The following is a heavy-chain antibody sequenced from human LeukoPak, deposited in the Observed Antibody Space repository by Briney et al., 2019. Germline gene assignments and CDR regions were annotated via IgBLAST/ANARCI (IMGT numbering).Heavy chain of an antibody. CDR3: ARCYTYGTTWFGGLDV. D-gene: IGHD3-10*01. Sequence: GGSLRLSCAASGFTFSSNTMTWVRQVSGKGLEWVSSIRGGGSDTHCAGTVRGRFTISRDNSKNTLYLQMNSLRAEDTAVYYCARCYTYGTTWFGGLDVWGQGTTVTVSS. CDR2: IRGGGSDT. V-gene: IGHV3-23*01. CDR1: GFTFSSNT. J-gene: IGHJ6*02.